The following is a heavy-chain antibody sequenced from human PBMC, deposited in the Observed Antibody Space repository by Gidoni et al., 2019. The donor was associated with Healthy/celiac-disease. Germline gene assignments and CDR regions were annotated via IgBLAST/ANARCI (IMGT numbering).Heavy chain of an antibody. D-gene: IGHD5-18*01. CDR2: IKSKTDGWTT. J-gene: IGHJ4*02. V-gene: IGHV3-15*01. Sequence: EVQLVEAGGSLVKHGGSLRLSWAASAFTFSNAWRSCVRQAPGKGLEWVGRIKSKTDGWTTDHAAPVKGRFTISRDDSKNTLYLQMNSLNTEDKAVYYCTTSAARGYSYGYDYWGQGTLVTVSS. CDR3: TTSAARGYSYGYDY. CDR1: AFTFSNAW.